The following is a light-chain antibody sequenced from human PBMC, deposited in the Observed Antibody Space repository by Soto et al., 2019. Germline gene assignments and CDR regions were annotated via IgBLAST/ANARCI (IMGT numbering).Light chain of an antibody. CDR2: KAS. Sequence: DIQMTQSSPTLSASVGDRVTITCRASQSISSWLAWYQHKPGKAPKLLIYKASSLESGVPSRFSGSGSGTEFTLTISTLQPEDFASYYCLQYNSHSWTFGQETKVEMK. V-gene: IGKV1-5*03. CDR3: LQYNSHSWT. J-gene: IGKJ1*01. CDR1: QSISSW.